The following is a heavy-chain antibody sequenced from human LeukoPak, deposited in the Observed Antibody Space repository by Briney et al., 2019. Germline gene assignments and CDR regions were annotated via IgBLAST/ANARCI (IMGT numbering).Heavy chain of an antibody. V-gene: IGHV1-69*04. CDR2: IIPILGIA. CDR1: GGTFSSYA. CDR3: AREHDYYGMDV. Sequence: ASVKVSCKASGGTFSSYAISWVRQAPGQGLEWMGRIIPILGIANYAQKFQGRVTITADKFTSTAYMELSSLRSEDTAVYYCAREHDYYGMDVWGQGTTVTVSS. J-gene: IGHJ6*02.